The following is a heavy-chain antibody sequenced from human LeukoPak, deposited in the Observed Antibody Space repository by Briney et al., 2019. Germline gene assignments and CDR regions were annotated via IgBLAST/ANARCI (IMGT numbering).Heavy chain of an antibody. D-gene: IGHD6-13*01. CDR1: VFTFSSDA. CDR3: AKDRIAAAGLFDY. CDR2: ISGMSGST. V-gene: IGHV3-23*01. Sequence: RGSLSLSCAVSVFTFSSDAMSWVRQTPGKGLEWVSAISGMSGSTYYAESLKGRFTISRDNSKNTLYLQMNSLIAEDRAVYFCAKDRIAAAGLFDYWGQGTLVPLSS. J-gene: IGHJ4*02.